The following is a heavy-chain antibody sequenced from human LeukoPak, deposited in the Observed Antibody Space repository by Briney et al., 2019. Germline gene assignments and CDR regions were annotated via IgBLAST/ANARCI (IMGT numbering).Heavy chain of an antibody. V-gene: IGHV4-34*01. Sequence: SETLSLTCAVYGGSFSVYYWSWIRQPPGKGLEWIGEINHSGSTNYNPSLKSRVTISVDTSKNQFSLKLSSVTAADTAVYYCASKVGATTLSYLGYFQHWGQGTLVTVSS. CDR2: INHSGST. CDR1: GGSFSVYY. J-gene: IGHJ1*01. D-gene: IGHD1-26*01. CDR3: ASKVGATTLSYLGYFQH.